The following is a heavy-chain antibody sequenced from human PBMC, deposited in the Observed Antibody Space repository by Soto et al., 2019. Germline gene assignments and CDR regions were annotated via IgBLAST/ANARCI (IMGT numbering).Heavy chain of an antibody. CDR2: IWYGGSNK. D-gene: IGHD5-18*01. CDR3: ARARGYSYGREFVKAPDCFAP. CDR1: GFTFSSYG. V-gene: IGHV3-33*01. Sequence: QVQLVESGGGVVQPGRSLRLSCAASGFTFSSYGMHWVRQAPGKGLEWVAVIWYGGSNKYYADSVKGRFTISRDNSNNALCLQLTGLRAEYSAVYYCARARGYSYGREFVKAPDCFAPWGQGTLVAVSS. J-gene: IGHJ5*02.